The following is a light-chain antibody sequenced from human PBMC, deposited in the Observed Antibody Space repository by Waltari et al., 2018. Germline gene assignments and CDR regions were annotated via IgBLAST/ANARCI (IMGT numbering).Light chain of an antibody. CDR3: QQYGSSPRT. CDR2: GAS. CDR1: QSVSSTS. V-gene: IGKV3-20*01. Sequence: EIVLTQSPGTLSLSPGDRATLYCRASQSVSSTSLAWYQQKPGQAPRLLIYGASSRATGIPDRFSGSGSGTDFTLTISRLEPEDFAVYYCQQYGSSPRTFGQGTKLEIK. J-gene: IGKJ2*01.